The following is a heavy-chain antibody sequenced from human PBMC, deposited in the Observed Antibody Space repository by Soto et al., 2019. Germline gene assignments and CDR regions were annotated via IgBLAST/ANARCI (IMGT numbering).Heavy chain of an antibody. Sequence: SETLSLTCTVSVDFASSYCGRWVLQTAGKELERIGRMYTTRTTNYNPSLKSRVTMSIDTSNRQLSLKLSSVTAADTDVYGYVKENTPEMARCWFGPWGKRTLATVSS. J-gene: IGHJ5*02. D-gene: IGHD3-16*01. CDR2: MYTTRTT. CDR1: VDFASSYC. V-gene: IGHV4-4*07. CDR3: VKENTPEMARCWFGP.